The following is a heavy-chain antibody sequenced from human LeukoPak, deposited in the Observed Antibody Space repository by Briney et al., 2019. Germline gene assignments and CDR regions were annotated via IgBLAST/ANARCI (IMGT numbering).Heavy chain of an antibody. J-gene: IGHJ3*02. CDR3: AREGFTAMGPDI. CDR1: GGSVSGYY. D-gene: IGHD5-18*01. Sequence: PSETLSLTCAVYGGSVSGYYWSWIRQSPGKGLEWIGEITPSVTTSYNPSLKSRVTISVDTSKNQFSLNLSSVTAADTAVYYCAREGFTAMGPDIWGQGTMVTVSS. CDR2: ITPSVTT. V-gene: IGHV4-34*01.